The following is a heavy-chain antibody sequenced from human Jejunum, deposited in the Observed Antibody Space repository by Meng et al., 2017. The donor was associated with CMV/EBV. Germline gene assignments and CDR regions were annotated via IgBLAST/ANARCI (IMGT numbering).Heavy chain of an antibody. CDR1: L. D-gene: IGHD2-15*01. Sequence: LMHWVRPASGKGLVLVSRIYGDGSYTKYADSVEGRFTISRDNAKSTLFLEMNSLRVEDTAVYYCAKDAAYCDGGGCYSAYYFDYLGQGALVTVSS. CDR2: IYGDGSYT. V-gene: IGHV3-74*03. J-gene: IGHJ4*02. CDR3: AKDAAYCDGGGCYSAYYFDY.